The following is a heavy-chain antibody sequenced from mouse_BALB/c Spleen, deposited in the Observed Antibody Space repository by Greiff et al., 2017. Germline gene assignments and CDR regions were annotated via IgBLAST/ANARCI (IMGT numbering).Heavy chain of an antibody. CDR1: GYTFTDYA. CDR3: ARVVDAMDY. V-gene: IGHV1-67*01. CDR2: ISTYYGNT. Sequence: QVQLKESGPELVRPGVSVKISCKGSGYTFTDYAMHWVKQSHAKSLEWIGVISTYYGNTNYNQKFKGKATMTVDKSSSTAYMELARLTSEDSAIYYCARVVDAMDYWGQGTSVTVSS. D-gene: IGHD1-1*01. J-gene: IGHJ4*01.